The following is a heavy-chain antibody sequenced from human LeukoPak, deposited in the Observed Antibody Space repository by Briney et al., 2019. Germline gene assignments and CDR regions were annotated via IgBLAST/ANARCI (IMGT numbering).Heavy chain of an antibody. Sequence: ASVKVSCKASGYTFTSYDINWVRQATGQGLEWMGWMNPNSGNTGYAQKFQGRVTITRNTSISTAYMELSSLRSEDTAVYYCARATTNTYYDFWSGYYRGFYYFDYWGQGTLVTVSS. V-gene: IGHV1-8*03. CDR3: ARATTNTYYDFWSGYYRGFYYFDY. CDR1: GYTFTSYD. CDR2: MNPNSGNT. D-gene: IGHD3-3*01. J-gene: IGHJ4*02.